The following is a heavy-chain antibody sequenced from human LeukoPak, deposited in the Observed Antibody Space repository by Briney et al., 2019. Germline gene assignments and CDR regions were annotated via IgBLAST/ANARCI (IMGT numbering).Heavy chain of an antibody. CDR1: GFTVGNKQ. J-gene: IGHJ4*02. V-gene: IGHV3-66*01. CDR3: ATGSPGIAAAAGARNY. Sequence: GVSLRLSCAACGFTVGNKQMTWARQATEKGLEWVSLVYSGGTTRYADSVKGRFTISRDNSKNTVYLQMNSLRAEDTAVYYCATGSPGIAAAAGARNYWGQGTLVTVSS. D-gene: IGHD6-25*01. CDR2: VYSGGTT.